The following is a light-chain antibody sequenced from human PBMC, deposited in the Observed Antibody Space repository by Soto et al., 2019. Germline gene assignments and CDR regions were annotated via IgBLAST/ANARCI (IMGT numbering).Light chain of an antibody. CDR3: AAWDDSLNGHV. CDR1: SSNNGSKT. Sequence: QSVLTQPPSASGTPGQRVTISCSGSSSNNGSKTVNWYQQLPGTAPKLLIYSNNQRPSGVPVRFSGSKSVTSASLAISGFQSEDEADYYCAAWDDSLNGHVFGTGTKVTVL. CDR2: SNN. V-gene: IGLV1-44*01. J-gene: IGLJ1*01.